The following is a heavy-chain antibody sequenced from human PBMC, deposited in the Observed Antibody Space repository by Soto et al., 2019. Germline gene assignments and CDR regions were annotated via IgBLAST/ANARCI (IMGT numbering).Heavy chain of an antibody. V-gene: IGHV3-72*01. CDR2: SRNKANNYAT. Sequence: GGSLRLSCAASAFTFSAHNMVWVRQAPGKGLEWVGRSRNKANNYATEYAASVKGRFTISRDDSKNSLYLQMNSLKTEDTAVYYCARDGGIAARHYYGMDVWGQGTTVTVSS. CDR3: ARDGGIAARHYYGMDV. CDR1: AFTFSAHN. D-gene: IGHD6-6*01. J-gene: IGHJ6*02.